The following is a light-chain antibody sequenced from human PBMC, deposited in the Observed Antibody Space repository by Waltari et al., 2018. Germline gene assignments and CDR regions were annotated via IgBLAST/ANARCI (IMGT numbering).Light chain of an antibody. J-gene: IGLJ2*01. CDR1: SGHSRNA. CDR3: QTWGTGFEV. Sequence: QVVLTQSPSASASLGASVRLTCTLSSGHSRNAIVWHQQQPEKAPRFLMKVNVDGSHTRGDGIPDRFSGSTSGAERYLTISSLQSEDEADYYCQTWGTGFEVFGGGTKLTVL. CDR2: VNVDGSH. V-gene: IGLV4-69*01.